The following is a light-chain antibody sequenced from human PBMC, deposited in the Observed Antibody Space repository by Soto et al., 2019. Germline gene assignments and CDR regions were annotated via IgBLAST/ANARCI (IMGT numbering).Light chain of an antibody. CDR3: QQRGKWPST. J-gene: IGKJ2*02. CDR1: QSVDRY. CDR2: DAY. Sequence: EVVLTQSPDTLSLSPGETATLSYRASQSVDRYVAWYQQKLGQAPRLLIYDAYTRASGVGDRFTGSGTATDFSLTITSLEPEDFAVYYCQQRGKWPSTFGPGTKVEMK. V-gene: IGKV3-11*01.